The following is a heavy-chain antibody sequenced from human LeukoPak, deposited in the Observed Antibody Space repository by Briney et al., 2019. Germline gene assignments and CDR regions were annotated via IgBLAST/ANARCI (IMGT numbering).Heavy chain of an antibody. D-gene: IGHD3-3*01. CDR2: IYYSGST. Sequence: PSETLSLTCTVSGGSISGYYWSWIRQPPGKGLEWIGYIYYSGSTNYSPSLKSRVTISVDTSKNQFSLKLSSVTAADTAVYYCARVPGRFLEWLSFDYWGQGTLVTVSS. CDR1: GGSISGYY. CDR3: ARVPGRFLEWLSFDY. V-gene: IGHV4-59*01. J-gene: IGHJ4*02.